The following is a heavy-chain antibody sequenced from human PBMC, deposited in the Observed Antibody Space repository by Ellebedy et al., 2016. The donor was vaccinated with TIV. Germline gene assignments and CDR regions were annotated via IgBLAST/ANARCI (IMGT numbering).Heavy chain of an antibody. Sequence: GGSLRLSCVASGFTFSNYAFNWVRQAPGKGLEWLSTISGGSTPTYESDSVKGRFTISRDYSKNTVYLQLNSLRAEDTAVYYCARDPLENYGWDFDHWGQGTLVTVSS. J-gene: IGHJ4*02. CDR3: ARDPLENYGWDFDH. CDR2: ISGGSTPT. CDR1: GFTFSNYA. V-gene: IGHV3-23*01. D-gene: IGHD1-7*01.